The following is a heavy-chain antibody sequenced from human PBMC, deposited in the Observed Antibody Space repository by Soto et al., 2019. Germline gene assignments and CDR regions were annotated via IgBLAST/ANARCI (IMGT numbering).Heavy chain of an antibody. CDR1: GYTFTDYF. V-gene: IGHV1-2*02. D-gene: IGHD6-13*01. J-gene: IGHJ6*02. CDR2: ISPNSGDT. CDR3: VREAAAERNYYGLDV. Sequence: QVQLVQSGAEVQKPGASVTVSCKASGYTFTDYFMHWVRQAPGQGLEWMGWISPNSGDTSFAQKFQGRVTMTRDTSINTAYMELSRLRSDDMAVYYCVREAAAERNYYGLDVWGQGTTVIVSS.